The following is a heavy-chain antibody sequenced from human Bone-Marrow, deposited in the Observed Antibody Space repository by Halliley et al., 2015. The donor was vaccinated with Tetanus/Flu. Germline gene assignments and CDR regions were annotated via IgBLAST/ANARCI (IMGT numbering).Heavy chain of an antibody. CDR2: INSDGRKT. J-gene: IGHJ4*02. Sequence: SLRLSCAASGFTFDAQWMNWVRQGPGKGLVWVSRINSDGRKTGFANSVKGRFTIYRDNAQRTVFLQMSSLRVEDTAIYYCASGYSYFERWGQGILVSVSS. D-gene: IGHD5-18*01. CDR3: ASGYSYFER. V-gene: IGHV3-74*01. CDR1: GFTFDAQW.